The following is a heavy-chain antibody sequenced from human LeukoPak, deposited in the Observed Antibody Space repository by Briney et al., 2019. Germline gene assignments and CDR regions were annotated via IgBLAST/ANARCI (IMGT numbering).Heavy chain of an antibody. CDR2: INHSGST. CDR1: VGSFSGYY. D-gene: IGHD5-18*01. J-gene: IGHJ4*02. Sequence: SETLSLTCAVYVGSFSGYYWSWIRQPPGKGLKWMGEINHSGSTNYNPSLKSRVTISVDTSKNQFSLKLSSVTAADTAVYYCARGGVDTAMAAYFDYWGQGTLVTVSS. CDR3: ARGGVDTAMAAYFDY. V-gene: IGHV4-34*01.